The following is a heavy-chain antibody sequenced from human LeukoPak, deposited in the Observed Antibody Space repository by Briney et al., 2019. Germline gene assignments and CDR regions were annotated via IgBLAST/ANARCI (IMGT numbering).Heavy chain of an antibody. D-gene: IGHD3-9*01. CDR1: GFTLTNYA. CDR3: AREGHSDLLTGYSPVEYYYYMDV. J-gene: IGHJ6*03. V-gene: IGHV3-30*04. Sequence: GRSLRLSCAVSGFTLTNYAVHWVRQAPGKGLEWLAVMSNDGKNKYLADSVKGRFSVSRDISKDTLYLQMDSLSAEDTAVYYCAREGHSDLLTGYSPVEYYYYMDVWGKGTTVTVSS. CDR2: MSNDGKNK.